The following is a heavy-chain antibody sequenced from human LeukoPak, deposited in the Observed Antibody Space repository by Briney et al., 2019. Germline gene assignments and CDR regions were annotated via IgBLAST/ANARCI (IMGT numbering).Heavy chain of an antibody. Sequence: SETLSLTCAVSGGSISSTNWWSWVRQPPGKGLEWIGEIYRSGTTNYKPSLKSRVTISLDKSRNHFSLKLTSVTAADSAVYYCARANAHGIEMATAYFDYWGQGTLVTVSS. CDR2: IYRSGTT. V-gene: IGHV4-4*02. CDR1: GGSISSTNW. D-gene: IGHD5-24*01. J-gene: IGHJ4*02. CDR3: ARANAHGIEMATAYFDY.